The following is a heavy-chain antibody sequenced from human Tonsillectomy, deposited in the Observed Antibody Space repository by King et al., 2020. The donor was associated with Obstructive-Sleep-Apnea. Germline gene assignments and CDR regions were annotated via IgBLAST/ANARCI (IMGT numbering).Heavy chain of an antibody. J-gene: IGHJ4*02. CDR1: GFTFSSYA. Sequence: VQLVESGGGVVQPGRSLRLSCAASGFTFSSYAMHWVRQAPGKGLEWVAVISYDGSNKYYADSVKGRFTISRDNSKNTLYLQMKSLRAEDTAVYYCARGGSPFYSSGWYYFDYWGQGTLVTVSS. CDR2: ISYDGSNK. CDR3: ARGGSPFYSSGWYYFDY. V-gene: IGHV3-30*04. D-gene: IGHD6-19*01.